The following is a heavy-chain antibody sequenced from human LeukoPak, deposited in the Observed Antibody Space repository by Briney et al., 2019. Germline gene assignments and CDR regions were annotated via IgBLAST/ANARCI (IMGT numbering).Heavy chain of an antibody. CDR3: ARGRGWFDP. J-gene: IGHJ5*02. CDR1: GFTFSGYG. Sequence: PGGSLRLSCAVSGFTFSGYGMHWVRQAPGKGLEWVAVISYDGSIKYYADSVKGRFTISRDNAKNSLYLQVNSLRAEDTAVYYCARGRGWFDPWGQGTLVTVSS. V-gene: IGHV3-30*03. CDR2: ISYDGSIK.